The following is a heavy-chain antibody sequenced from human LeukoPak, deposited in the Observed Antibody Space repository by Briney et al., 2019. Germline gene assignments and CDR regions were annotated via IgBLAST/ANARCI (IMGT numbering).Heavy chain of an antibody. CDR2: ISGSGGST. V-gene: IGHV3-23*01. CDR3: AKDLGAVAGNYLDY. CDR1: RFTFSNFG. Sequence: PGGSLRLSCAASRFTFSNFGMHWVRQAPGKGLEWVSAISGSGGSTYYTDSVKGRFTISRDNSKNTLSLQMNSLRAEDTAVYNCAKDLGAVAGNYLDYWGQGTLVTVSS. J-gene: IGHJ4*02. D-gene: IGHD6-19*01.